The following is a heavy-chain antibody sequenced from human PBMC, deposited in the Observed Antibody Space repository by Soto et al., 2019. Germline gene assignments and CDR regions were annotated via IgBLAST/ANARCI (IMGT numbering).Heavy chain of an antibody. Sequence: QLQLQESGPGLVKPSETLSLTCTVSGGSISSSSYYWGWIRQPPGKGLEWIGSIYYSGSTYYNPSLKSRVTISVDTSKNQFSLKLGSVTAADTAVYYCARQGVTIFGVVIPNGWFDPWGQGTLVTVSS. CDR1: GGSISSSSYY. J-gene: IGHJ5*02. CDR3: ARQGVTIFGVVIPNGWFDP. CDR2: IYYSGST. D-gene: IGHD3-3*01. V-gene: IGHV4-39*01.